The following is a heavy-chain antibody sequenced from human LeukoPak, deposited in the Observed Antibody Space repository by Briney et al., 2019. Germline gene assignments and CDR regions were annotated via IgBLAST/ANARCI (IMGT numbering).Heavy chain of an antibody. V-gene: IGHV4-39*07. D-gene: IGHD6-13*01. CDR3: ARGIAAAGTGNAFDI. Sequence: SETLSLTCTVSGVSISSSNSSWSWIRQPPGKGLEWIGEINHSGSTNYNPSLKSRVTISVDTSKNQFSLKLSSVTAADTAVYYCARGIAAAGTGNAFDIWGQGTMVTVSS. CDR1: GVSISSSNSS. J-gene: IGHJ3*02. CDR2: INHSGST.